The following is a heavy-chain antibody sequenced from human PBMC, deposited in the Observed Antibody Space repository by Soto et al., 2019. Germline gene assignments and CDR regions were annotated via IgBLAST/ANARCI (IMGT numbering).Heavy chain of an antibody. CDR1: GGSFSGYY. J-gene: IGHJ4*02. D-gene: IGHD2-2*01. V-gene: IGHV4-34*01. CDR3: ARGGGDCSSTSCSAPDY. Sequence: ETLSLTCAVYGGSFSGYYWSWIRQPPGKGLEWIGEINHSGSTNYNPSLKSRVTISVDTSKNQFSLKLSSVTAADTAVYYCARGGGDCSSTSCSAPDYWGQGTLVTVSS. CDR2: INHSGST.